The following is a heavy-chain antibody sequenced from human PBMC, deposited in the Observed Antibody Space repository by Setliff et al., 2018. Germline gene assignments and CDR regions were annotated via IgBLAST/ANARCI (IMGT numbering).Heavy chain of an antibody. CDR1: GYTFTNYW. CDR2: IYPGDSDT. CDR3: ARLTPETDFDY. J-gene: IGHJ4*02. V-gene: IGHV5-51*01. D-gene: IGHD2-15*01. Sequence: GESLKISCKGSGYTFTNYWIGWVRQMPGKGLEWMGAIYPGDSDTRHSPSFQGRVTISADKSISTVYLQWSSLKASDTAIYYCARLTPETDFDYWGPGTLVTVSS.